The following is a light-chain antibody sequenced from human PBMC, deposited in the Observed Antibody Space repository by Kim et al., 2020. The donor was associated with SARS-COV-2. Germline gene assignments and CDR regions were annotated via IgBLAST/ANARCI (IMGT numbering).Light chain of an antibody. CDR3: QQYNSYPWT. Sequence: AYGGDKVTINRRASRSISSWLAEYEEEPGKAPKLLNYKASSLESGGPSRFSGSGSGTEFTLTISSLQPDDFATYYCQQYNSYPWTFGQGTKVDIK. J-gene: IGKJ1*01. CDR2: KAS. V-gene: IGKV1-5*03. CDR1: RSISSW.